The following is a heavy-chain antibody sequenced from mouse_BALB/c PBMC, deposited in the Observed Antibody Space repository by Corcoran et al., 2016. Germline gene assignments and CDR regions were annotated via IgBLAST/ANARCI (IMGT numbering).Heavy chain of an antibody. D-gene: IGHD2-4*01. CDR1: GFNIKDTY. CDR2: IDPANGNT. V-gene: IGHV14-3*02. J-gene: IGHJ4*01. CDR3: ARGGYDYYYYAMDY. Sequence: EVQLQQSGAELVKPGASVKLSCTASGFNIKDTYMHWVKQRPEQGLEWIGRIDPANGNTKYDPKFQGKATITADTSSNTAYLQLSSLTSEDTAVYYCARGGYDYYYYAMDYWGQGTSVTVSS.